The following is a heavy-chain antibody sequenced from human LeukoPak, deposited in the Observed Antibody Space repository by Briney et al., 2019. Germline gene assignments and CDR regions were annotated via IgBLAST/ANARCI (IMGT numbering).Heavy chain of an antibody. V-gene: IGHV4-34*01. CDR3: ASRAITMVRGVITH. CDR2: INHSGST. CDR1: GGSFSGYY. J-gene: IGHJ4*02. D-gene: IGHD3-10*01. Sequence: SETLSLTCAVYGGSFSGYYWSWIRQPPGKGLEWIGEINHSGSTNYNPSLKSRVTISVDTSKNQFSLKLSSVTAADTAVYYCASRAITMVRGVITHWGQGTLVTVSS.